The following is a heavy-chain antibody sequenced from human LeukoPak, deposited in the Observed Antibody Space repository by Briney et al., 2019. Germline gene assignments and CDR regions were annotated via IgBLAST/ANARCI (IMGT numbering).Heavy chain of an antibody. CDR2: IIPIFGTA. V-gene: IGHV1-69*05. CDR3: ARDGVVVTGNFDY. D-gene: IGHD2-15*01. J-gene: IGHJ4*02. CDR1: GDTFSSYA. Sequence: GASVKVSCKASGDTFSSYAISWVRQAPGQGLEWMGRIIPIFGTANYAQKFQGRVTITTDESTSTAYMELSSLRSEDTAVYYCARDGVVVTGNFDYWGQGTLVTVSS.